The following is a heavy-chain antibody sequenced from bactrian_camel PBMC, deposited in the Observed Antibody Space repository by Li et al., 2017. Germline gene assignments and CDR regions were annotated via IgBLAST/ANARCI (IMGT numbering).Heavy chain of an antibody. J-gene: IGHJ6*01. CDR3: AQRRDREAS. Sequence: VQLVESGGGLVQPGGSLRLSCSASGFQFADYPMSWVRQAPGKGLEWVAQIAYDGWVSRYHDSAKGRFTISRDNAKNMLYLQLSSLETEDTAMYYCAQRRDREASRGQGTQVTVS. CDR2: IAYDGWVS. V-gene: IGHV3-1*01. D-gene: IGHD4*01. CDR1: GFQFADYP.